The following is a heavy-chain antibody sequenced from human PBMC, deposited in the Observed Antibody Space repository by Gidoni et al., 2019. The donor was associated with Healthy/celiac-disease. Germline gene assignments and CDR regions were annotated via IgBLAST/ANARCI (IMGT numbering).Heavy chain of an antibody. D-gene: IGHD2-2*02. CDR1: GFTFSSYW. CDR3: ARDGGYCSSTSCYSYYYYGMDV. CDR2: IKQDGSEK. V-gene: IGHV3-7*05. J-gene: IGHJ6*02. Sequence: EVQLVESGGGLVQPGGSLRLSCAASGFTFSSYWMSWVRQAPGKGLEWVANIKQDGSEKYYVDSVKGRFTISRDNAKNSLYLQMNSLRAEDTAVYYCARDGGYCSSTSCYSYYYYGMDVWGQGTTVTVSS.